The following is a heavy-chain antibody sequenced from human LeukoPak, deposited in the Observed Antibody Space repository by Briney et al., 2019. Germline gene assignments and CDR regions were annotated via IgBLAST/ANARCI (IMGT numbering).Heavy chain of an antibody. CDR2: ISAYNGNT. CDR1: GYTFPSYG. CDR3: ARDSSSDYGLVSLDD. J-gene: IGHJ4*02. D-gene: IGHD3-22*01. Sequence: ASVKVSCKASGYTFPSYGISWVRQAPGQGLEWMGWISAYNGNTNYAQKLQGRVTMTTDTSTSTAYMELRRLRSDDAAVYYCARDSSSDYGLVSLDDWGQGTLVTVSS. V-gene: IGHV1-18*01.